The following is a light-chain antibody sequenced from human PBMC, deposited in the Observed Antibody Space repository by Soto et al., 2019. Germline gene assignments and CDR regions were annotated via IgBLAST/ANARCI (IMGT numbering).Light chain of an antibody. CDR3: SSYAGSYNYV. Sequence: QSVLTQPPSASGLPGQTVTISCTGTSSDVGGYNYVSWYQHHPGKAPKLIIHEVNVRPSGVPNRFSGSKSGNTASLTVSGLQADDEADYYCSSYAGSYNYVFGTGTKVTVL. J-gene: IGLJ1*01. CDR2: EVN. CDR1: SSDVGGYNY. V-gene: IGLV2-8*01.